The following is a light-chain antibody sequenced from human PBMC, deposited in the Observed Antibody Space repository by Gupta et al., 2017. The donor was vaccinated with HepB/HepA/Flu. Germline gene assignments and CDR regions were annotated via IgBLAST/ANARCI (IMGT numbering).Light chain of an antibody. CDR2: AAS. CDR3: QQSYGTPLT. J-gene: IGKJ4*01. Sequence: DIQMTQSPSSLSASVGDRITITCRASQSIRTYLNWFQQRPGKVLKLLIYAASSLQSGVPSRFSGSGSGTDFTLTISDLQPGDFATYYCQQSYGTPLTFGGGTKVEIK. V-gene: IGKV1-39*01. CDR1: QSIRTY.